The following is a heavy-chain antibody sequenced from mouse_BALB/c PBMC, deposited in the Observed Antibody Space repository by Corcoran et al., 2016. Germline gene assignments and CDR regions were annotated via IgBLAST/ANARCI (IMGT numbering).Heavy chain of an antibody. CDR2: IDPANGNT. CDR3: ARRDYDYD. V-gene: IGHV14-3*02. J-gene: IGHJ3*01. CDR1: DFNIKDTY. D-gene: IGHD2-4*01. Sequence: EVQLQQSGAELVKPGASVKLSCTVADFNIKDTYMHWVKQRPEQGLEWIGRIDPANGNTKYDQKFQGKATITADTSSNTAYLQLSSLTSEDTAVYYCARRDYDYDWGQGTLVTVSA.